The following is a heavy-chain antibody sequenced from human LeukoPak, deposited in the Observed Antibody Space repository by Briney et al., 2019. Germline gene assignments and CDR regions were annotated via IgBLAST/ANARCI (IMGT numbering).Heavy chain of an antibody. J-gene: IGHJ4*02. D-gene: IGHD6-19*01. Sequence: GGSLRLSCAASGFTFSSYWMSWVRQAPGKGLEWVANINQDGSEKYYVDSVKGRFTISRDNAKNSLYLQMNSLRAEDTAVYYCARRSIAVAGRGYFDYWGQGTLVTVSS. CDR2: INQDGSEK. V-gene: IGHV3-7*01. CDR1: GFTFSSYW. CDR3: ARRSIAVAGRGYFDY.